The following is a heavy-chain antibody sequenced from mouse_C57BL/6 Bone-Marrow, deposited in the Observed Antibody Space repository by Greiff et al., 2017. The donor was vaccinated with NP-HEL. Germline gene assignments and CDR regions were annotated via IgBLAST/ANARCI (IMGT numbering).Heavy chain of an antibody. V-gene: IGHV1-39*01. D-gene: IGHD2-1*01. Sequence: EVQLQQSGPELVKPGASVKISCKASGYSFTDYNMNWVKQSHGKSLEWIGVINPNYGTTSYNQKFKGKATLTVDQSPSTAYMQINSLTSEDSAVYYRARFEGNYVEYAMECRGQGTSVTVTA. CDR3: ARFEGNYVEYAMEC. CDR1: GYSFTDYN. J-gene: IGHJ4*01. CDR2: INPNYGTT.